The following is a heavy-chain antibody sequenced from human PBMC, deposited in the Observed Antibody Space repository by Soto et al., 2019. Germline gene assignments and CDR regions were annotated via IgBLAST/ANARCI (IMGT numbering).Heavy chain of an antibody. J-gene: IGHJ3*02. CDR2: INPATGAA. D-gene: IGHD6-19*01. CDR1: GYPVTAYY. V-gene: IGHV1-2*02. Sequence: QLHLVQSGAVVKKPGASVTVSCSASGYPVTAYYMHWVRQAPGRGLEWMGGINPATGAAKYTQTFQGRVTMTRDTSTRTVFMDLSGRASEATGVCYCASGGGVAVAGSAAFDMWGQGTLVTVSS. CDR3: ASGGGVAVAGSAAFDM.